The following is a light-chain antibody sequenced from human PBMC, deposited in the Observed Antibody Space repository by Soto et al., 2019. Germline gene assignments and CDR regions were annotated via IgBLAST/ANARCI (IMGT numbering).Light chain of an antibody. J-gene: IGKJ4*01. CDR3: QKYNSGPSLT. CDR2: AAS. V-gene: IGKV1-27*01. CDR1: QGVSNH. Sequence: DIQMTQSPSSLSASVGDRVTITCRASQGVSNHLAWFQQRPGKAPKLLLYAASNLQSGVPSRFSGSGSGTDFTLTISSLQPEDVATYYCQKYNSGPSLTFGGGTKVEIK.